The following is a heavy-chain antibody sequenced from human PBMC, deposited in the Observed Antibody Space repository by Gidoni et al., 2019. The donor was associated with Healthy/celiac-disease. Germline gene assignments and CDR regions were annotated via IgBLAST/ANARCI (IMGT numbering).Heavy chain of an antibody. Sequence: EVQLVESGGGLVKPGGSLRLSCAASGFTFSSYSMNWVRQAPGKGLEWVSSISSSSSYIYYADSVKGRFTIARDNAKNSLYLQMNSLRAEDTAVYYCARGGAPDYSNSNWFDPWGQGTLVTVSS. V-gene: IGHV3-21*01. D-gene: IGHD4-4*01. CDR1: GFTFSSYS. J-gene: IGHJ5*02. CDR2: ISSSSSYI. CDR3: ARGGAPDYSNSNWFDP.